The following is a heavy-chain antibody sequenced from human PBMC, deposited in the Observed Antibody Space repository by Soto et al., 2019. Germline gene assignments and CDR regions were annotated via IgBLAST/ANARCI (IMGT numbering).Heavy chain of an antibody. V-gene: IGHV3-74*01. Sequence: GGSLRLSCDLAGYTFGNHWMHWVRQAPGKGLEWVSRMNSDGGIINYADSVKGRFTVSRDNARNTLYLQMNSLRVEDTAVYYCATAEVDYWGPGTLVTVSS. J-gene: IGHJ4*02. CDR1: GYTFGNHW. CDR3: ATAEVDY. CDR2: MNSDGGII.